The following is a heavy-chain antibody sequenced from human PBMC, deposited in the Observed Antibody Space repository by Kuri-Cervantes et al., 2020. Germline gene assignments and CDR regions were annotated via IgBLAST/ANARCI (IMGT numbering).Heavy chain of an antibody. Sequence: GGSLRLSCAASGFTFSNYWMHWVRQAPGKGLVWVARINTDGSYRNYTDSVKGRFTISRDNSKNTLYLQMNSPRAEDTAVYYCAKGWGYITMIVPFDYWGQGTLVTVSS. D-gene: IGHD3-22*01. CDR3: AKGWGYITMIVPFDY. CDR1: GFTFSNYW. CDR2: INTDGSYR. V-gene: IGHV3-74*01. J-gene: IGHJ4*02.